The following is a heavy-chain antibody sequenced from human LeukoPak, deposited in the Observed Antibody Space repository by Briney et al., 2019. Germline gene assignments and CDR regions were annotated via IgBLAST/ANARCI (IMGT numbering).Heavy chain of an antibody. D-gene: IGHD1-26*01. J-gene: IGHJ4*02. CDR1: GCTFRSYA. V-gene: IGHV1-69*05. CDR2: IIPIFGTA. Sequence: ASVKVSCKDSGCTFRSYAISWVRQAPGQGLEWMGRIIPIFGTANYAQKFEGRVTITTDESTSTAYMELSSLRSEDTAVYYCARGPGIVGARDSDYWGQGTLVTVSS. CDR3: ARGPGIVGARDSDY.